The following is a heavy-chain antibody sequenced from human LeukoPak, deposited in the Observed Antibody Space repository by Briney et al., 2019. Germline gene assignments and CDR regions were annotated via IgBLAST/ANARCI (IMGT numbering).Heavy chain of an antibody. J-gene: IGHJ5*02. CDR1: GGSFSGYY. CDR3: ARVGDHYDFWSGYYSNWFDP. CDR2: INHSGST. V-gene: IGHV4-34*01. Sequence: SETLSLTCAVYGGSFSGYYWSWIRQPPGKGLEWIGEINHSGSTNYNPSLKSRVTISVDTSKNQFSLKLSSVTAADTAVYYCARVGDHYDFWSGYYSNWFDPWARDPWSPSPQ. D-gene: IGHD3-3*01.